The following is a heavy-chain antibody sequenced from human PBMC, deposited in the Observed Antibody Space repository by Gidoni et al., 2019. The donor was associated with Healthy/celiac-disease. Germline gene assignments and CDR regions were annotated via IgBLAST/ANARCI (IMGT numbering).Heavy chain of an antibody. V-gene: IGHV2-26*01. D-gene: IGHD6-13*01. CDR2: IFSKDEK. Sequence: QVTLKESGPVLVKPTETLTLTCTVSGFSLSNARMGVSWIRPPPGKALAWLAHIFSKDEKSYSTSLKSRLTNTKDTTKRQVVITMTNVDPVDTATYCCARGSSRWGNWFDPWGQGTLVTVSS. CDR1: GFSLSNARMG. J-gene: IGHJ5*02. CDR3: ARGSSRWGNWFDP.